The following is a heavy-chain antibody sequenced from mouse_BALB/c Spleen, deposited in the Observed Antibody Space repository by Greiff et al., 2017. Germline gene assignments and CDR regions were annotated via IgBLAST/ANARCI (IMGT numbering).Heavy chain of an antibody. CDR1: GFTFTDYY. CDR3: VRDRMGLAFEY. Sequence: EVKLMESGGGLVQPGGSLRLSCATSGFTFTDYYMSWVRQPPGKALEWLGFIRNKANGYTTEYSASVKGRFTISRDNSQSILYLQMNTLRAEDSATYYCVRDRMGLAFEYRGAGTTLTV. J-gene: IGHJ2*01. CDR2: IRNKANGYTT. D-gene: IGHD2-10*02. V-gene: IGHV7-3*02.